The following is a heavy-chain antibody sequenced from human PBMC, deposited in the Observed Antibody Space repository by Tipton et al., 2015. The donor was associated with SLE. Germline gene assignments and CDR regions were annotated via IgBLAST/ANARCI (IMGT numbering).Heavy chain of an antibody. CDR3: ARGHYYYCMDV. CDR1: GGSISSGSYY. Sequence: TLSLTCTVSGGSISSGSYYWSWIRQPAGKGLEWIGRIYTSGSTNYNPSLKSRVTISVDTSKNQFSLNLSSVTAADTAVYYCARGHYYYCMDVWGKGTTVTVSS. J-gene: IGHJ6*03. V-gene: IGHV4-61*02. CDR2: IYTSGST.